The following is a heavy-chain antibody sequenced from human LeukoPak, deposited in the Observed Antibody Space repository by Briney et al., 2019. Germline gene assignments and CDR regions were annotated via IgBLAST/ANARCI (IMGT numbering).Heavy chain of an antibody. CDR2: ANPGSGNT. V-gene: IGHV1-8*02. D-gene: IGHD3-22*01. Sequence: ASVKVSCKASGYTFTSYGISWVRQATGQGLEWMGRANPGSGNTGYAQKFQGRVTMTRDTSITTAYMELSSLRSEDTAVYYCARDYYYDTSGHRSGYFDLWGRGTLVTVSS. CDR1: GYTFTSYG. J-gene: IGHJ2*01. CDR3: ARDYYYDTSGHRSGYFDL.